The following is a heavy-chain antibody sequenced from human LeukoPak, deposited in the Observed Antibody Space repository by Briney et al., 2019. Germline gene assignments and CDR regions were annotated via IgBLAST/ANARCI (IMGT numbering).Heavy chain of an antibody. J-gene: IGHJ6*02. V-gene: IGHV3-30*04. CDR1: GFTFSSYA. D-gene: IGHD3-3*02. Sequence: GGSLRLSCAASGFTFSSYAMHWVRQAPGKGLEWVAVISYDGSNKYYADSVKGRFTISRDNSKNTLYLQMNSLRAEDTAVYYCASILSSYYGMDVWGQGTTVTVSS. CDR2: ISYDGSNK. CDR3: ASILSSYYGMDV.